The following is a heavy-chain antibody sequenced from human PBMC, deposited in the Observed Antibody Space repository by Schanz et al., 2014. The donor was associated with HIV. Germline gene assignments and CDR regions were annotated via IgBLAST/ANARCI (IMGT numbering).Heavy chain of an antibody. Sequence: QVHLVESGGGVVQPGRSLRLSCAASGFTFSNHGMHWVRQSPGKGLEWVAVIWYDGSKKYYADSVKGRFTISRDRSKNTLYLQMNSLRGEDTAVYYCATAAVTDYSDNWGQGTLVTVSS. CDR2: IWYDGSKK. J-gene: IGHJ4*02. V-gene: IGHV3-33*08. CDR1: GFTFSNHG. D-gene: IGHD4-17*01. CDR3: ATAAVTDYSDN.